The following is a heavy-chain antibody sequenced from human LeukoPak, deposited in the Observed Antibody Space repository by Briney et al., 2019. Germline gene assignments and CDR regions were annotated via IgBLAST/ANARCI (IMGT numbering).Heavy chain of an antibody. CDR3: ARGREMATSRDY. CDR2: IYYSGST. V-gene: IGHV4-59*08. Sequence: SETLSLTCTVSGGSIISYYGSWIRRPPGKGLEWIGYIYYSGSTNYNPSLKSRVTISVDTSKNQFSLKLSSVTAADTAVYYCARGREMATSRDYWGQGTLVTVSS. CDR1: GGSIISYY. J-gene: IGHJ4*02. D-gene: IGHD5-24*01.